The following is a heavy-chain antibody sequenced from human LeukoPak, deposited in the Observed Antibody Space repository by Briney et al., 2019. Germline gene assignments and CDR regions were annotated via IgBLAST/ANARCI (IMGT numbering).Heavy chain of an antibody. Sequence: PGGSLRLSCAASGFTFSSYNMNWVRQAPGKGLEWVSSISSSSSYIYYVDSVKGRFTISRDNAKNSLYLQMNSLRDEDTAVYYCARDAGYSYGRDYYSYGMDVWGQGTTVTVSS. D-gene: IGHD5-18*01. CDR3: ARDAGYSYGRDYYSYGMDV. CDR1: GFTFSSYN. V-gene: IGHV3-21*01. J-gene: IGHJ6*02. CDR2: ISSSSSYI.